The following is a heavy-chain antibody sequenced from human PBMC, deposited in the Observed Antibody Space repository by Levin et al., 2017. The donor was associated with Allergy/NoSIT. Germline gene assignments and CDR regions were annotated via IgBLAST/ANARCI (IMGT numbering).Heavy chain of an antibody. D-gene: IGHD3-22*01. Sequence: GGSLRLSCAASGFTFSSYAMHWVRQAPGKGLEWVAVISYDGSNKYYADSVKGRFTISRDNSKNTLYLQMNSLRAEDTAVYYCARSLGVITDFDYWGQGTLVTVSS. CDR3: ARSLGVITDFDY. CDR2: ISYDGSNK. J-gene: IGHJ4*02. CDR1: GFTFSSYA. V-gene: IGHV3-30-3*01.